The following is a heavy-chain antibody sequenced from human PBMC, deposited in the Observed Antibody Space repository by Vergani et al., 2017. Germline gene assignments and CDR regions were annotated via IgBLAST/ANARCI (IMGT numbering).Heavy chain of an antibody. D-gene: IGHD3-22*01. CDR2: IDHSGNI. CDR3: SIHDTGDMYYYYSGGYPDY. V-gene: IGHV4-38-2*01. Sequence: QLPLHESGPGLVKPSETLSLTCAVSGYSISSGYYWGWIRQPPGKGLEWIRSIDHSGNIYYNPSLKSRVTISVDTSKNQFSLKLRSVTAADTAVYYFSIHDTGDMYYYYSGGYPDYWGQGTLVTVSS. CDR1: GYSISSGYY. J-gene: IGHJ4*02.